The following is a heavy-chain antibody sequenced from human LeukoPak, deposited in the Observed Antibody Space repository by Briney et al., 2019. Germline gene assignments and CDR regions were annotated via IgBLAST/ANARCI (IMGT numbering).Heavy chain of an antibody. V-gene: IGHV3-48*03. CDR2: ISSSGSTI. CDR1: GFTFSSYE. J-gene: IGHJ6*02. CDR3: AREFVWFGESIPYYYYYGMDV. D-gene: IGHD3-10*01. Sequence: GGSLRLSCAASGFTFSSYEMNWVRQAPGKGLEWVSYISSSGSTIYYADSVKGRFTISRDNSKNTLYLQMNSLRAEDTAVYYCAREFVWFGESIPYYYYYGMDVWGQGTTVTVSS.